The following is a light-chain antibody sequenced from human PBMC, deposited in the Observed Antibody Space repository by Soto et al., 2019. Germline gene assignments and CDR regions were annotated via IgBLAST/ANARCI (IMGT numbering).Light chain of an antibody. CDR2: GNS. CDR3: QSYDSSLSGYV. CDR1: SSNIGAGYD. V-gene: IGLV1-40*01. Sequence: SVLPKPPSVSGAPGQMVTISCTGSSSNIGAGYDVHWYQQLPGTAPKLLIYGNSNRPSGVPDRFSGSKSGTSASLAITGLQAEDEADYYCQSYDSSLSGYVFGTGTKVTVL. J-gene: IGLJ1*01.